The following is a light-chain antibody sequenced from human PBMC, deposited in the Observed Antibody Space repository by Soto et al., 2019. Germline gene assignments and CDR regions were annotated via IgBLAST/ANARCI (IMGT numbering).Light chain of an antibody. Sequence: DIQMTQSPSSLSASVGDRVTITCQAGQDISNYLNWYQQKPGKAPKVLIYGASNLETGVPSRFSGSGSGTDFTFTISSLQPEDIATYYCQQYDNLPLTFGGGTKVDIK. CDR3: QQYDNLPLT. CDR1: QDISNY. J-gene: IGKJ4*01. CDR2: GAS. V-gene: IGKV1-33*01.